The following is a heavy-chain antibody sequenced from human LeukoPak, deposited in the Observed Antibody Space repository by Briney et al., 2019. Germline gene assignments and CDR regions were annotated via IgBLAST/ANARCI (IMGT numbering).Heavy chain of an antibody. V-gene: IGHV4-59*08. CDR2: ISDIGSI. Sequence: NASETLSLTCTVSGGSISGYYWSWIRQPPGKGLEWIAYISDIGSINYNPSLKSRVTISLDTSKNQFSLKLSSVTAADTAVYYCAGHHPRNTVDFWGQGTLVTVSS. CDR3: AGHHPRNTVDF. CDR1: GGSISGYY. J-gene: IGHJ4*02. D-gene: IGHD2/OR15-2a*01.